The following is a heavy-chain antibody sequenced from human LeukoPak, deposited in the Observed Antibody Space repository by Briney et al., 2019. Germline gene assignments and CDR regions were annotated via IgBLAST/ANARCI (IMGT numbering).Heavy chain of an antibody. D-gene: IGHD2-15*01. J-gene: IGHJ5*02. Sequence: SETLSLTCTVSGGSISSYYWSWIRQPPGKGLEWIGYIYYSGSTNYNPSHQSRATMSVDTSKNQFSLKLRSVTAADTAVYYCARVNTQGVPSPWGQGILVTVSS. V-gene: IGHV4-59*08. CDR3: ARVNTQGVPSP. CDR2: IYYSGST. CDR1: GGSISSYY.